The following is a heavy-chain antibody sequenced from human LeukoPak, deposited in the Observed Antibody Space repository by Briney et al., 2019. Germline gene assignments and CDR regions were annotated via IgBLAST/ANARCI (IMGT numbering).Heavy chain of an antibody. J-gene: IGHJ2*01. Sequence: PGGSLRLSCAASGFTFSIYEMNWVRQAPGKGLEWVSYISSSATTIYYADSVEGRFTISRDNARNSLYLQMNSLRAEDTAVYYCARDAPKSGWYFDLWGRGTLVTVSS. CDR3: ARDAPKSGWYFDL. CDR1: GFTFSIYE. V-gene: IGHV3-48*03. D-gene: IGHD3-10*01. CDR2: ISSSATTI.